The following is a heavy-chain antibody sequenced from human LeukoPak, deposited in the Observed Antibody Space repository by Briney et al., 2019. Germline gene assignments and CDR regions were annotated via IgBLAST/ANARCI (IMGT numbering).Heavy chain of an antibody. J-gene: IGHJ6*02. CDR3: AREGGQTTVTTVDYYGMDV. CDR1: GFALSSHW. V-gene: IGHV3-7*01. Sequence: GGSLRLSCAASGFALSSHWMTWVRQAPGQGLEWVVNIKQDGSEKYYADSVKGRFTISRDNSKNTLYLQMNSLRAEDTAVYYCAREGGQTTVTTVDYYGMDVWGQGTTVTVSS. CDR2: IKQDGSEK. D-gene: IGHD4-17*01.